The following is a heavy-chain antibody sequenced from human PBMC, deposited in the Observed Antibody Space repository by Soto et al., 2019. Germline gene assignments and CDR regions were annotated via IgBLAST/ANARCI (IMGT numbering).Heavy chain of an antibody. Sequence: GASVKVSCKASGYTFTSYAMHWVRQAPGQRLEWMGWINAGNGNTKYSQKFQGRVTITRATSASTAYMELSSLRSEDTAVYYCARTHSSGWYEGNYWGQGTLVTVSS. CDR2: INAGNGNT. V-gene: IGHV1-3*01. CDR1: GYTFTSYA. J-gene: IGHJ4*02. CDR3: ARTHSSGWYEGNY. D-gene: IGHD6-19*01.